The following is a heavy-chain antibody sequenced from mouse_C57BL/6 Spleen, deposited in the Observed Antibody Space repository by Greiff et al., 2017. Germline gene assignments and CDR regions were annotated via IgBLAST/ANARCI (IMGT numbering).Heavy chain of an antibody. Sequence: EVKVIESGGGLVQPKGSLKLSCAASGFSFNTYAMNWVRQAPGKGLEWVARIRSKSNNYATYYADSVKDRFTISRDDSESMLYLQMNNLKTEDTAMYYCVRDGYYVRGYAMDYWGQGTSVTVSS. D-gene: IGHD1-1*01. CDR1: GFSFNTYA. CDR2: IRSKSNNYAT. CDR3: VRDGYYVRGYAMDY. J-gene: IGHJ4*01. V-gene: IGHV10-1*01.